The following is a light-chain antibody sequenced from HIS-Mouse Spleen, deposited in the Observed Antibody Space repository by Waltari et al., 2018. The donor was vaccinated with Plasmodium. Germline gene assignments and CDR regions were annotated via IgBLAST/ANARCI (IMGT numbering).Light chain of an antibody. CDR1: QSISSR. J-gene: IGKJ1*01. CDR2: KAS. CDR3: QQYNSYSWT. Sequence: DIQMTQSPSTLSASVGARVTITCRASQSISSRLAWYQQKPGKAPKLLIYKASSLESGVPSRFSVSGSGTEFTLTISSLQPDDFATYYCQQYNSYSWTFGQGTKVEIK. V-gene: IGKV1-5*03.